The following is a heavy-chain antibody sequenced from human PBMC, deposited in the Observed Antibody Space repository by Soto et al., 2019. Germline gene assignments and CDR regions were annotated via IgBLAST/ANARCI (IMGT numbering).Heavy chain of an antibody. D-gene: IGHD6-13*01. CDR1: GFTFSSDW. V-gene: IGHV3-74*01. Sequence: GGSLRLSCAASGFTFSSDWMHWVRQAPGKGLVWVSHINTDGTTTAYADSVKGRFTISRDNAKNTVYLQMNSLRAEDTAVYYCPPSRTFDYCGPATLLTVSS. CDR3: PPSRTFDY. J-gene: IGHJ4*02. CDR2: INTDGTTT.